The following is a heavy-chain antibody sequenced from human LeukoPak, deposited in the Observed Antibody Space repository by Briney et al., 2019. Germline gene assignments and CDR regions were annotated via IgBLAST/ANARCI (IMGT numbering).Heavy chain of an antibody. CDR2: ISSSSSTI. Sequence: GGSLRLSCAASGFTFSSYSMNWVRQAPGKGLEWVSYISSSSSTIYYADSVKGRFTISRDNSKNTLYLQMNSLRAEDTAVYYCAKDWSNPRYGSGTYYLNYGMDVSGQGTTVTVFS. CDR1: GFTFSSYS. D-gene: IGHD3-10*01. J-gene: IGHJ6*02. CDR3: AKDWSNPRYGSGTYYLNYGMDV. V-gene: IGHV3-48*01.